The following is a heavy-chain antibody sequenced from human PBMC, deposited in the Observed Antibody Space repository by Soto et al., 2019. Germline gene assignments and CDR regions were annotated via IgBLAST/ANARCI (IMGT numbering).Heavy chain of an antibody. CDR3: ARGGITIFGPLSYYYGMDV. V-gene: IGHV4-61*01. Sequence: SETLSLTCTVSGASVSSGSSYWSWIRQPPGKGLEWIGHIYYSGSTNYNPSLKSRVTISVDTSKNQFSLKLSSVTAADTAVYYCARGGITIFGPLSYYYGMDVWGQGTTVTVSS. CDR2: IYYSGST. D-gene: IGHD3-3*01. J-gene: IGHJ6*02. CDR1: GASVSSGSSY.